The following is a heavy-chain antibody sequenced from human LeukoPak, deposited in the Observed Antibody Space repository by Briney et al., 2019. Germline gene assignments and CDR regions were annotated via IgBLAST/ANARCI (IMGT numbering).Heavy chain of an antibody. CDR2: INPNSGGT. CDR3: ARDYYDSSGYYYAIDI. J-gene: IGHJ3*02. Sequence: GASVKVSCKASGYTFTGYYMHWVRQAPGQGLEWMGRINPNSGGTNYAQKFQGRVTMTRDTSISTAYMELSRLRSDDMAVYYCARDYYDSSGYYYAIDIWGQGTMVTVSS. V-gene: IGHV1-2*06. D-gene: IGHD3-22*01. CDR1: GYTFTGYY.